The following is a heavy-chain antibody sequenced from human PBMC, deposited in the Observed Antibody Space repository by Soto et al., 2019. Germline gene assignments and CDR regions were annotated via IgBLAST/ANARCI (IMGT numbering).Heavy chain of an antibody. CDR3: ARHLNYYYYYGMDV. V-gene: IGHV4-59*01. J-gene: IGHJ6*02. Sequence: SETLSLTCTVSGGSISSYYWSWIRQPPGKGLEWIGYIYYSGSTNYNPSLKSRVTISVDTSKNQFSLKLSSVTAADTAVYYCARHLNYYYYYGMDVWGQGTTVTVSS. CDR2: IYYSGST. CDR1: GGSISSYY.